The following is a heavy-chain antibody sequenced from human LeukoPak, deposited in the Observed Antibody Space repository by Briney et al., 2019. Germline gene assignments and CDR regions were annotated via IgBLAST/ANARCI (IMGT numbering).Heavy chain of an antibody. CDR3: ARDYRPANWGSSAFDI. V-gene: IGHV3-30-3*01. CDR1: GFIFSSCA. Sequence: GGSLRLSCAASGFIFSSCAMHWVRQAPGKGLEWVAVISYGGSNKYYADSAKGRFTISRDNSKNTLYLQMNSLRAEDTAVYYCARDYRPANWGSSAFDIWGQGTMVTVSS. CDR2: ISYGGSNK. J-gene: IGHJ3*02. D-gene: IGHD7-27*01.